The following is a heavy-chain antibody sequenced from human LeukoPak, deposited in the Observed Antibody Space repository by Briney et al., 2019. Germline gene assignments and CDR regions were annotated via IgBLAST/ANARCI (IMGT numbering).Heavy chain of an antibody. Sequence: PGGSLRLSCAASGFTFSNYWMAWVRQAPGKGLEWVGLIKRKTDDGTTDYAAPEKGRFTISRDDSKNTLYLQMNSLKTEDTAVYYCTTQSGAWNFDYWGQGTLVTVSS. CDR3: TTQSGAWNFDY. CDR1: GFTFSNYW. D-gene: IGHD1-1*01. CDR2: IKRKTDDGTT. J-gene: IGHJ4*02. V-gene: IGHV3-15*01.